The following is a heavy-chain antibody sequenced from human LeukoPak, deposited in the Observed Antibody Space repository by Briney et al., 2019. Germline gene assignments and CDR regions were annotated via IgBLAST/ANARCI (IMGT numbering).Heavy chain of an antibody. CDR2: IRSKANSYAT. J-gene: IGHJ3*02. V-gene: IGHV3-73*01. CDR1: GFTFSGSA. D-gene: IGHD1-26*01. Sequence: GGSLRLSCAASGFTFSGSAMHWVRQASGKGLEWVGRIRSKANSYATAYAASVKGRFTISRDDSKNTAYLQMNSLRAGDTAVYYCVRDSGAFYDSFDTWGQGTVVTVSS. CDR3: VRDSGAFYDSFDT.